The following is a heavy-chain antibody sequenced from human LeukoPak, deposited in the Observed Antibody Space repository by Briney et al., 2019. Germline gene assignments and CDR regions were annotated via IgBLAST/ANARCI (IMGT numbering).Heavy chain of an antibody. J-gene: IGHJ4*02. Sequence: SETLSLTCTVSGGSISSGDYYWSWIRQPPGKGLEWIGYIYYSGSTYYNPSLKSRVTISVDTSKNQFSLKLSSVTAADTAVYYCARGLRGYSYGYPPATGYYFDYWGQGTLVTVSS. V-gene: IGHV4-30-4*01. D-gene: IGHD5-18*01. CDR2: IYYSGST. CDR3: ARGLRGYSYGYPPATGYYFDY. CDR1: GGSISSGDYY.